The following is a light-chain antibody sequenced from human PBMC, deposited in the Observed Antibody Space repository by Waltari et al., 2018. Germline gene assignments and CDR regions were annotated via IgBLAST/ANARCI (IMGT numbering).Light chain of an antibody. V-gene: IGLV2-23*02. CDR3: CSYAGSGTYV. J-gene: IGLJ1*01. CDR2: EVI. Sequence: QSALTQPASVSGTPGTSMTISFTGTTSHGGGYYLLSWYQHHPGEAPKLMICEVIKRPSGVSNRFSGSKSGNTASLTISGLQAEDEADYYCCSYAGSGTYVFGSGTKVTVL. CDR1: TSHGGGYYL.